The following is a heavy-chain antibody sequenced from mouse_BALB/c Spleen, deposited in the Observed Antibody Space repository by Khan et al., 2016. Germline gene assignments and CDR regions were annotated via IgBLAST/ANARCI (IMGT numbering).Heavy chain of an antibody. CDR2: IDPANGNT. V-gene: IGHV14-3*02. CDR3: ARSTDY. Sequence: VRLQQSGAELVKPGASVKLSCTASAFNIKDTYMHWVKQRPEQGLEWIGRIDPANGNTKYDPKFQGKATITADPSSNTAYLQLSSLTSEDTAVYYCARSTDYWGQGTTLTVSS. J-gene: IGHJ2*01. CDR1: AFNIKDTY.